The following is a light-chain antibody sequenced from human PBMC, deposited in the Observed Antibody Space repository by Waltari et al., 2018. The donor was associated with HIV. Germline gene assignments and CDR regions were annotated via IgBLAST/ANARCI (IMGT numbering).Light chain of an antibody. J-gene: IGLJ2*01. Sequence: QSALTQPASVSGSPGQSISISCSVTSSDVGASDYVSWYHQHPGAAPTLILYEVTKRPSGISNRFSGSKSGNTSSLTISGLQVEDEAHYYCSSYSASGTLVLFGGGTRLTVL. CDR3: SSYSASGTLVL. CDR2: EVT. V-gene: IGLV2-14*01. CDR1: SSDVGASDY.